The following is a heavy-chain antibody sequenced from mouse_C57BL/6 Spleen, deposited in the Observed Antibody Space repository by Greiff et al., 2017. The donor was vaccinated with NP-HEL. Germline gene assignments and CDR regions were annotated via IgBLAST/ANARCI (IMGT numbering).Heavy chain of an antibody. Sequence: EVQRVESGGGLVKPGGSLKLSCAASGFTFSSYAMSWVRQTPEKRLEWVATISDGGSYTYYPDNVKGRFTISRANAKNNLYLQMSHLKSEDTAMYYCASVFTPYWYLDVWGKGTTVTVSS. CDR3: ASVFTPYWYLDV. J-gene: IGHJ1*03. D-gene: IGHD2-12*01. CDR2: ISDGGSYT. CDR1: GFTFSSYA. V-gene: IGHV5-4*01.